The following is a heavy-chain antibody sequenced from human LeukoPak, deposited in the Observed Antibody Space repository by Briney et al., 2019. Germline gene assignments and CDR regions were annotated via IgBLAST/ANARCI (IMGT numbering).Heavy chain of an antibody. CDR1: GGSISRGGYS. D-gene: IGHD5-18*01. CDR3: AKGAGGFSYYNWFDP. Sequence: SETLSLTCAVSGGSISRGGYSWSWIRQPPGKGLEWIGYFYYSGSTYYNPSLESRVTISVDTSKNQFSLKLASVTAADTAIYYCAKGAGGFSYYNWFDPWGQGTLVTVSS. J-gene: IGHJ5*02. CDR2: FYYSGST. V-gene: IGHV4-30-4*07.